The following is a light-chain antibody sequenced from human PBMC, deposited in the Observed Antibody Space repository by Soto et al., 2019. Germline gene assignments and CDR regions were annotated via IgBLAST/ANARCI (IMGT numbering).Light chain of an antibody. CDR3: SSYAGSNNFV. CDR1: SSDVGDYNY. J-gene: IGLJ2*01. V-gene: IGLV2-8*01. CDR2: EVS. Sequence: QSALTQPPSASGSPGQSVTISCTGTSSDVGDYNYVSWYQQHPGKAPELMIYEVSKRPSGVPDRFSGSKSGNTASLTVSGLQAEDEADYYCSSYAGSNNFVFGGGTKLTVL.